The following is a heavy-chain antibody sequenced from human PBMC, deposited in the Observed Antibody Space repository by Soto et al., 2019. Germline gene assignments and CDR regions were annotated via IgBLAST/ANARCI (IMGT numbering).Heavy chain of an antibody. J-gene: IGHJ6*02. CDR2: IHHSGAT. CDR3: ATQGFYRMGV. Sequence: QVQLQESGPGLVQPSGNLSLTCAVSGDSITGDNWWSWVRQPPGKGLEWIGEIHHSGATNYNPSLKSRVTISVDKSKNQFSLKLNSVTAADTAMFYCATQGFYRMGVWGRGTTVTVSS. CDR1: GDSITGDNW. V-gene: IGHV4-4*02.